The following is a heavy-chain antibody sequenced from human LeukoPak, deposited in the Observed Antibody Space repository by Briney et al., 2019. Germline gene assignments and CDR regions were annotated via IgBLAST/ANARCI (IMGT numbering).Heavy chain of an antibody. CDR2: ICGGSDCT. CDR1: GFTFSTHT. J-gene: IGHJ4*02. CDR3: AKPLRPTTSYFDY. V-gene: IGHV3-23*01. Sequence: GGSLRLSCAASGFTFSTHTMSWVRKAPGKGLEWVSAICGGSDCTYYADSVKGRFTISRDNSKNTVFLQMSSLRAEDTAVYFCAKPLRPTTSYFDYWGQGTLVTVSS. D-gene: IGHD1-26*01.